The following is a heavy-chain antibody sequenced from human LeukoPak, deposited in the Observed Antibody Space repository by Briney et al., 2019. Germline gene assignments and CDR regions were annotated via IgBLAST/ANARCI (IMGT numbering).Heavy chain of an antibody. CDR1: GYTFTGYY. J-gene: IGHJ4*02. V-gene: IGHV1-2*02. CDR3: AREGARSSDTSGSYPLDY. Sequence: GASVKVSCKASGYTFTGYYMHWVRQAPGQGLEWMGWINPSSGGTNYVQKFQGRVTMTRDTSISTAYMELSSLTSEDTAVYYCAREGARSSDTSGSYPLDYWGQGTLVTVSS. CDR2: INPSSGGT. D-gene: IGHD1-26*01.